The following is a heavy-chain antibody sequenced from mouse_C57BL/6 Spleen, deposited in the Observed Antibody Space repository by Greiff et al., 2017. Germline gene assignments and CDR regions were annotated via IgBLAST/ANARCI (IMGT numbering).Heavy chain of an antibody. CDR2: IYPSDSET. CDR3: ASGDLRSFAY. V-gene: IGHV1-61*01. D-gene: IGHD1-1*01. Sequence: VQLKQSGAELVRPGSSVKLSCKASGYTFTSYCMDWVKQRPGQGLEWIGNIYPSDSETHYNQKFKDKATLTVDKSSSTAYMQLSSLTAEDSAVYYCASGDLRSFAYWGQGTLVTVSA. J-gene: IGHJ3*01. CDR1: GYTFTSYC.